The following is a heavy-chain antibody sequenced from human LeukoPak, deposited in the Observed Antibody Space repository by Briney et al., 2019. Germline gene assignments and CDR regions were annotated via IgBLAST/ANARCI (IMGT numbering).Heavy chain of an antibody. CDR2: IRQDGSQK. CDR1: GFTFRNYW. J-gene: IGHJ6*02. D-gene: IGHD6-6*01. Sequence: HPGGSLRLSCAGSGFTFRNYWMSWVRQAPGKGLEWVANIRQDGSQKFYVDSVKGRFTISRDNSKNTLYLQMNSLRAEDTAVYYCANAALESIAARLFNYYYYGMDVWGQGTTVTVSS. CDR3: ANAALESIAARLFNYYYYGMDV. V-gene: IGHV3-7*03.